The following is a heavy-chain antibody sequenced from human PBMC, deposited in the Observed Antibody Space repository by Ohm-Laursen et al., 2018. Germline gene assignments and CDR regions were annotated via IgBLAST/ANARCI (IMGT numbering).Heavy chain of an antibody. J-gene: IGHJ3*02. CDR2: IYYSGST. V-gene: IGHV4-59*01. Sequence: TLSLTCIVSSVSISSYYWTWIRQPPGKGLEWIGYIYYSGSTNYSPSLRSRVTISLDTSKNQFSLKLSSVTAADTAVYYCARELAYYDSSGLDAFDIWGQGTMVTVSS. CDR1: SVSISSYY. D-gene: IGHD3-22*01. CDR3: ARELAYYDSSGLDAFDI.